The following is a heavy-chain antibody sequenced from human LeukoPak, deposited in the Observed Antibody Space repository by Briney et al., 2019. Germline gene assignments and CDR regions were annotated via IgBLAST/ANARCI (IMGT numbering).Heavy chain of an antibody. CDR3: ARGQQQLVLSS. D-gene: IGHD6-13*01. CDR2: INHSGST. Sequence: PSETLSLTYAVYGESFSSYYWSWIRQPPGKGLEWIGEINHSGSTNYNPSLKSRVTISVDTSKNQFSLKLSSVTAADTAVYYCARGQQQLVLSSWGQGTLVTVSS. V-gene: IGHV4-34*01. J-gene: IGHJ4*02. CDR1: GESFSSYY.